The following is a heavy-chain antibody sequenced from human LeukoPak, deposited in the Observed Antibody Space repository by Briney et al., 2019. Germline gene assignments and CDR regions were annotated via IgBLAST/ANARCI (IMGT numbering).Heavy chain of an antibody. CDR3: AREYCSGGTCYSPGY. D-gene: IGHD2-15*01. Sequence: PGGSLRLSCAASGFTFSSSWMSWVRQAPGKGLEWVANIEQDGSEQYYVDSVKGRFTISRVNAKNSLYLQMNSLRAEDSAFYYCAREYCSGGTCYSPGYWGQGTLVTVSS. CDR1: GFTFSSSW. CDR2: IEQDGSEQ. V-gene: IGHV3-7*03. J-gene: IGHJ4*02.